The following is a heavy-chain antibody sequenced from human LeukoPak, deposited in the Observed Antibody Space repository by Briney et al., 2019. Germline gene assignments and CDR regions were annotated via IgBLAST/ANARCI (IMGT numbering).Heavy chain of an antibody. D-gene: IGHD6-19*01. CDR3: ARVYSSGWVDY. V-gene: IGHV3-66*01. J-gene: IGHJ4*02. CDR2: IYSGGST. CDR1: GFTVSSNY. Sequence: PGGSLRLSCAASGFTVSSNYMSWVRQAPGKGLEWVSVIYSGGSTYYADSVKGRFTISRDNSKNTLYLQMNSLRAEDTAVYYCARVYSSGWVDYWGQGTLVTVSS.